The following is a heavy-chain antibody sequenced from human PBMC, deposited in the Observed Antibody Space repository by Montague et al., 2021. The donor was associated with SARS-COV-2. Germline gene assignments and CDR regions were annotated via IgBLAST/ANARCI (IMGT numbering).Heavy chain of an antibody. CDR3: ARATLYMDV. CDR1: GFLFGDYW. CDR2: IKLDGSEE. V-gene: IGHV3-7*01. J-gene: IGHJ6*03. Sequence: LRLSFAASGFLFGDYWMSWVRQAPGKGLEWVANIKLDGSEEYYMDSVKGRFTVSRDNAKNSLYLQMNSLRAEDTAVYYCARATLYMDVWGKGTTVTVSS.